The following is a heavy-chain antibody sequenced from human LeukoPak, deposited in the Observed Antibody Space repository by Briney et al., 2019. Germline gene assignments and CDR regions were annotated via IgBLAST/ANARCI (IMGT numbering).Heavy chain of an antibody. CDR2: INSNSGGT. CDR3: ARVPAPARYSYDPIDY. CDR1: GYTFTGYY. J-gene: IGHJ4*02. D-gene: IGHD5-18*01. V-gene: IGHV1-2*06. Sequence: ASVKVSCKASGYTFTGYYMHWVRQAPGQGLEWMGRINSNSGGTNYAQKFQGRVTMTRDTSISTAYMELSRLRSDDTAVYYCARVPAPARYSYDPIDYWGQGTLVTVSS.